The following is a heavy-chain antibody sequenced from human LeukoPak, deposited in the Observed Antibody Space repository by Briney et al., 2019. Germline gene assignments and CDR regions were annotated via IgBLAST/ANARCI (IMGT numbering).Heavy chain of an antibody. D-gene: IGHD3-3*02. V-gene: IGHV1-18*01. Sequence: ASVTVSCKASGYTFTSYGITWVRQAPGQGLEWMGWISPNTGDTVSAQKLQDRVTMTTDTSTSTAFMELRSLRFDDTAVYFCARAPSGTAFGPGDYWGQGTLVTVSS. CDR1: GYTFTSYG. J-gene: IGHJ4*02. CDR2: ISPNTGDT. CDR3: ARAPSGTAFGPGDY.